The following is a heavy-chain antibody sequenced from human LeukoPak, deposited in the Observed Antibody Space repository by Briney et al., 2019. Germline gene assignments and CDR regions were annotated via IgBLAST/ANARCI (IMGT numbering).Heavy chain of an antibody. V-gene: IGHV1-46*01. CDR3: ARGSPPSRYSGYDLPLV. CDR2: INPSGGST. Sequence: ASLKVSCKASGYTFTSYYMHWVRQAPGQGLEWMGIINPSGGSTSYAQKFQGRVTMTRDTYTSTVYMELSSLRSEDTAVYYCARGSPPSRYSGYDLPLVWGQGTTVTVSS. CDR1: GYTFTSYY. D-gene: IGHD5-12*01. J-gene: IGHJ6*02.